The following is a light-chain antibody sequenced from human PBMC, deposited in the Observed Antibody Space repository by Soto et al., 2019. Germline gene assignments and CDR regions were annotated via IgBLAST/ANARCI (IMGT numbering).Light chain of an antibody. Sequence: EIGLTQSPGTLSLSPGERATLSCRASQSVSSSYLAWYQQNPGQAPRLLIYGASSRATGIPDRFSGSGSGTDFTLTISRLEPEDFAVYYCQQYGSSPLTFGQGTKVEIK. CDR2: GAS. V-gene: IGKV3-20*01. J-gene: IGKJ1*01. CDR3: QQYGSSPLT. CDR1: QSVSSSY.